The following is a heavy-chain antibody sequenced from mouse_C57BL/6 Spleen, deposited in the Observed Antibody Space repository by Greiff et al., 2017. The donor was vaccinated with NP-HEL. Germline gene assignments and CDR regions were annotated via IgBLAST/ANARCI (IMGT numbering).Heavy chain of an antibody. CDR1: GYAFSSSW. J-gene: IGHJ4*01. D-gene: IGHD2-3*01. CDR2: IYPGDGDT. Sequence: VQVVESGPELVKPGASVKISCKASGYAFSSSWMNWVKQRPGKGLEWIGRIYPGDGDTNYNGKFKGKATLTADKSSSTAYMQLSSLTSEDSAVYYCARRDGSYAMDYWGQGTSVTVSS. CDR3: ARRDGSYAMDY. V-gene: IGHV1-82*01.